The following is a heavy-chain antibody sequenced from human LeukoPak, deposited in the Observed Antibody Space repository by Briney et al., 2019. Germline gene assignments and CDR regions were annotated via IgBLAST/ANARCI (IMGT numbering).Heavy chain of an antibody. CDR1: GGSISSGGYY. CDR2: IYYSGST. V-gene: IGHV4-31*03. D-gene: IGHD6-19*01. J-gene: IGHJ4*02. CDR3: ARARMRYSSGWYGFDY. Sequence: MPSETLSLTCTISGGSISSGGYYWSWIRQHPGKGLEWIGYIYYSGSTYYNPSLKSRVTISVDTSKNQFSLKLGSVTAADTAVYYCARARMRYSSGWYGFDYWGQGTLVTVSS.